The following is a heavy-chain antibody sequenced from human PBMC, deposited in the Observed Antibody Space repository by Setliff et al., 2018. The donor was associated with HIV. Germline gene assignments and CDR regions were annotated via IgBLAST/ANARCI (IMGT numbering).Heavy chain of an antibody. Sequence: SVKVSCKASGGTFSNYGMSWVRQAPGQGLEWMGGIIPISGTANYAQKFQGRVTITTDESASTAYMELSGLRSEDTAVYYCARDFGGYCSSMSCPGLFDPWGQGTLVTVS. V-gene: IGHV1-69*05. CDR3: ARDFGGYCSSMSCPGLFDP. J-gene: IGHJ5*02. CDR2: IIPISGTA. CDR1: GGTFSNYG. D-gene: IGHD2-2*01.